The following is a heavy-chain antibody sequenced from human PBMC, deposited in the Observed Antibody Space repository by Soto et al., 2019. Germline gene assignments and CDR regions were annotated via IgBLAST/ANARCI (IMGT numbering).Heavy chain of an antibody. CDR1: GGSISSSSYY. CDR2: IYYSGST. CDR3: ASLIAAARYFHY. V-gene: IGHV4-39*01. D-gene: IGHD6-13*01. J-gene: IGHJ4*02. Sequence: QLQLQESGPGLVKPSETLSLTCTVSGGSISSSSYYWGWIRQPPGKGLEWIGSIYYSGSTYYNPSLKSRVTISIDTSKNQFSLKLSSVTAADTAVYYCASLIAAARYFHYWGQGTLVTVSS.